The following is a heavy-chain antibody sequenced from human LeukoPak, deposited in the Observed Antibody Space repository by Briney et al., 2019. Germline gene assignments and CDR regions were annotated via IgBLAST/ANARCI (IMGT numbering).Heavy chain of an antibody. Sequence: ASVKVSCKASGYTFTGYYMHWVRQAPGQGLEWMGWINRNSGGTNYAQKFQGRVTMTRDTSISTAYMELSRLRSDDTAVYYCARATRQLVLVYWGQGTLVTVSS. CDR1: GYTFTGYY. CDR3: ARATRQLVLVY. CDR2: INRNSGGT. D-gene: IGHD6-6*01. V-gene: IGHV1-2*02. J-gene: IGHJ4*02.